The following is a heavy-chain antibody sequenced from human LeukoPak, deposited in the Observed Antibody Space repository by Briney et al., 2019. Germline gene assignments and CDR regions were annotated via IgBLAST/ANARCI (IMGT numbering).Heavy chain of an antibody. CDR3: ATAGLYYDSSGYPVSAFDI. Sequence: SVKVSCKASGYTFTSYAISWVRQAPGQGLEWMGGIIPIFGTANYAQKFQGRVTITADESTSTAYMELSSLRSEDTAVYYCATAGLYYDSSGYPVSAFDIWGQGTMVTVSS. V-gene: IGHV1-69*13. CDR1: GYTFTSYA. CDR2: IIPIFGTA. D-gene: IGHD3-22*01. J-gene: IGHJ3*02.